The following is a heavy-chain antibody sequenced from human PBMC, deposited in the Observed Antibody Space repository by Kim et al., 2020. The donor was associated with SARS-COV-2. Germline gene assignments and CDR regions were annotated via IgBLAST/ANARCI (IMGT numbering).Heavy chain of an antibody. Sequence: ADSVKGRFTISRDNAKNSLYLQMNSLRAEDTAVYYCARDRVAGVLGAFDIWGQGTMVTVSS. CDR3: ARDRVAGVLGAFDI. D-gene: IGHD6-19*01. J-gene: IGHJ3*02. V-gene: IGHV3-21*01.